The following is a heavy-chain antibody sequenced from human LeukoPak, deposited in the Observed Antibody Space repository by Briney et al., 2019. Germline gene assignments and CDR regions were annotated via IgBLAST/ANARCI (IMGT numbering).Heavy chain of an antibody. Sequence: SETLSLTCTVSGGSISSYYWSWIRQPPRKGLEWIGYIYYSGSTNYNPSPKSRVTISVDTSKNQFSLKLSSVTAADTAVYYCARANKYDFWSGYIPHYYFDYWGQGTLVTVSS. D-gene: IGHD3-3*01. CDR1: GGSISSYY. V-gene: IGHV4-59*01. CDR3: ARANKYDFWSGYIPHYYFDY. J-gene: IGHJ4*02. CDR2: IYYSGST.